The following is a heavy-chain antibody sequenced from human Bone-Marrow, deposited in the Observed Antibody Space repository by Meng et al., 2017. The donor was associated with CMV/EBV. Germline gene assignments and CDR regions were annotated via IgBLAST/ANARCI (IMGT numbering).Heavy chain of an antibody. CDR3: ARDEGYSGSLDY. D-gene: IGHD1-26*01. Sequence: GGSLRLSCAASGFTFRSYWIHWVRQVPGKGLVWVSRISSDGSITFYADSVRGRFTISRDNAKNTLYLQMNSLRVEDTAVYYCARDEGYSGSLDYWGQGTLVTVSS. V-gene: IGHV3-74*01. CDR1: GFTFRSYW. J-gene: IGHJ4*02. CDR2: ISSDGSIT.